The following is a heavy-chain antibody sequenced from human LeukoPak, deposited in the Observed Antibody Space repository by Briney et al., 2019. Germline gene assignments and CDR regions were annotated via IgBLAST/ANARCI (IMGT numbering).Heavy chain of an antibody. J-gene: IGHJ4*02. CDR3: AKDEGGEVAINKD. V-gene: IGHV3-23*01. D-gene: IGHD3-10*01. Sequence: GGSLRLSCAASGFTFSSYAMSWVRQAPGKGLEWVSAISGSGGSTYYADAVKGRVTISRDNSKSTLYLQMNSLRAEDTAVYYCAKDEGGEVAINKDWGQGTLVTVSS. CDR1: GFTFSSYA. CDR2: ISGSGGST.